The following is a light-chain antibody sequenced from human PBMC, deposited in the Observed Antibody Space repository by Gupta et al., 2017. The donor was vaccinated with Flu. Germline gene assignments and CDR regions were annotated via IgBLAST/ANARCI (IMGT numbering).Light chain of an antibody. CDR3: QQYGGSPRT. J-gene: IGKJ1*01. CDR1: RNLTSRF. Sequence: GTLSLSPGQRATLSCGTSRNLTSRFIAWYQQKAGQAPRLLIYGASNRATGIPDRFNGSGSGTNFTLTITRLEPEDFAVYHCQQYGGSPRTFGQGTKVEIK. CDR2: GAS. V-gene: IGKV3-20*01.